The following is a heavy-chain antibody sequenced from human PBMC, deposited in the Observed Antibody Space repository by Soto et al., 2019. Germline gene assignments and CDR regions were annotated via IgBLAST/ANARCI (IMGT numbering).Heavy chain of an antibody. J-gene: IGHJ5*02. CDR2: IYDSAT. CDR3: AAGSCSSSGCYWFDP. D-gene: IGHD2-2*01. V-gene: IGHV4-30-4*01. Sequence: SETLSLTCTVSGVSISGGDSHWSWIRQPPGKGLDWVGYIYDSATYHNPSLRGGDIISVDTSKNRFSLQLSSEAAADRTVYYCAAGSCSSSGCYWFDPWSQGTLVTVSS. CDR1: GVSISGGDSH.